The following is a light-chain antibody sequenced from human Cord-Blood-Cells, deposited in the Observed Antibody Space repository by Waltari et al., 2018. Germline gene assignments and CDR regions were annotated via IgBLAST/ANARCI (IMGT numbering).Light chain of an antibody. V-gene: IGKV3-11*01. CDR1: QSVSSY. CDR3: QQRSNCLFT. Sequence: EIVLTQSPATLSSSPGERATLSCRASQSVSSYLAWYQQKPGQAPRLLIYDASNRATGSPARFSGSGSGTDFTLTISSLEPEDFAVYYCQQRSNCLFTFGPGTKVDIK. CDR2: DAS. J-gene: IGKJ3*01.